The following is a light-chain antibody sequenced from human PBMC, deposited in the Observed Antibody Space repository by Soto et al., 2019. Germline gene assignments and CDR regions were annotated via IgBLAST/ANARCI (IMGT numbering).Light chain of an antibody. Sequence: DIQTTQSPSSLSASVGDRFIITCRASQTISSHLNWYQQKPGKAPNLLVYAASSLQSGVPSRFTGSGSGTDFTLTISSLQPEDFATYFCQQSYTTPITFGQGTRLEIK. CDR3: QQSYTTPIT. CDR1: QTISSH. J-gene: IGKJ5*01. V-gene: IGKV1-39*01. CDR2: AAS.